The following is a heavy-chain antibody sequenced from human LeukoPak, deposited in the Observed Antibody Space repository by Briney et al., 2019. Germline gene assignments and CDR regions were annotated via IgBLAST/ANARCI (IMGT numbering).Heavy chain of an antibody. J-gene: IGHJ4*02. CDR2: ISYDGSNK. V-gene: IGHV3-30-3*01. Sequence: GGSLRLSCAASGFTFSSYAMHWVRQAPGKGLEWVAVISYDGSNKYYADSVKGRFTISRDNSKNTLYLQMNSLRAEDTAVYYCARVAITYYYDSSGYGELDYWGQGTLVTVSS. CDR1: GFTFSSYA. CDR3: ARVAITYYYDSSGYGELDY. D-gene: IGHD3-22*01.